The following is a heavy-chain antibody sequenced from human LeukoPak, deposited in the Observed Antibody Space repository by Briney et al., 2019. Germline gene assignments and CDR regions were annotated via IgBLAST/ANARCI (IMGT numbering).Heavy chain of an antibody. V-gene: IGHV4-4*07. CDR1: GGSISSYN. Sequence: PSETLSLTCTVSGGSISSYNWSWIRQPAGKGLKWIGRIYTSGSTNYNPSLKSRVTMSVDTSKNQFSLKLSSVTAADTAVYYCARDFVSAFDIWGQGTMVTVSS. D-gene: IGHD2-21*01. CDR3: ARDFVSAFDI. CDR2: IYTSGST. J-gene: IGHJ3*02.